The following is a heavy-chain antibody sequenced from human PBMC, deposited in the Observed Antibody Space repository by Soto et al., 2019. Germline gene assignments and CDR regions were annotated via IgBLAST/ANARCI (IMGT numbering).Heavy chain of an antibody. CDR1: GGTSSNFV. J-gene: IGHJ6*04. CDR3: ARLKRRGYDRSDCYYHTMDV. CDR2: ILPMFGAV. V-gene: IGHV1-69*06. D-gene: IGHD3-22*01. Sequence: QVQLVQSGTEVKKSGSSVKVSCRASGGTSSNFVITWVRQVPGQGLEWLGGILPMFGAVKYAQKFQDRLIITADRSTQTAAMELGSLRSEDTAVYYCARLKRRGYDRSDCYYHTMDVWGDGTTVTVSP.